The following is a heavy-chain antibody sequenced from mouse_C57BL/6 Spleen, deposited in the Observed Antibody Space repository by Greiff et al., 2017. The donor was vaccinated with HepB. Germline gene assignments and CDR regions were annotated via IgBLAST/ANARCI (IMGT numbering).Heavy chain of an antibody. CDR2: SRNKANDYTT. Sequence: EVKLVESGGGLVQSGRSLRLSCATSGFTFSDFYMEWVRQAPGKGLEWIAASRNKANDYTTEYSASVKGRFIVSRDTSQSILYLQMNALRAEDTAIYYCARDAGDGNYVFDYWGQGTTLTVSS. D-gene: IGHD2-1*01. CDR3: ARDAGDGNYVFDY. J-gene: IGHJ2*01. CDR1: GFTFSDFY. V-gene: IGHV7-1*01.